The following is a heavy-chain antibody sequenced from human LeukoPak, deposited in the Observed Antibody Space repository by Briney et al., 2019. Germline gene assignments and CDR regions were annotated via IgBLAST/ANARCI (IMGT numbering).Heavy chain of an antibody. D-gene: IGHD6-19*01. CDR2: ISGTTGNT. CDR3: AREGLATLIAVPEGFDY. V-gene: IGHV3-23*01. J-gene: IGHJ4*02. CDR1: GFTFSSQA. Sequence: GGSLRLSCAASGFTFSSQAMSWVRQAPGKGLEWVSAISGTTGNTYYADSVKGRFTISRDNAKNSLYLQMNSLRAEDTAVYYCAREGLATLIAVPEGFDYWGQGTLVTVSS.